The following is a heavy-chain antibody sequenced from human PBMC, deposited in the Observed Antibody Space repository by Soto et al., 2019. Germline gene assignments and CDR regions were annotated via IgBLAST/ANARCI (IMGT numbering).Heavy chain of an antibody. CDR2: IYYSGST. V-gene: IGHV4-39*01. CDR3: ARYEVDYYDSSGYDPRNWFDP. Sequence: PSETLSLTCTVSGGSISSSSYYWGWIRQPPGKGLEWIGSIYYSGSTYYNPSLKSRVTISVDTSKNQFSLKLSSVTAADTAVYYCARYEVDYYDSSGYDPRNWFDPWGQGTLVTVSS. CDR1: GGSISSSSYY. J-gene: IGHJ5*02. D-gene: IGHD3-22*01.